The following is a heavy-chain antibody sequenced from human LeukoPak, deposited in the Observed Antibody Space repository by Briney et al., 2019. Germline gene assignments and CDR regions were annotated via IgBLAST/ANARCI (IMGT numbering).Heavy chain of an antibody. CDR2: INPSGAYT. J-gene: IGHJ4*02. Sequence: ASVKVSCKASGYIFSDYYLHWVRQAPGQGFEWMGIINPSGAYTNYAQQFQVRVTMTRYISTSTVYMELSSLRSEDTAVYYCAREIGPRQLHLWGSAFDYWGQGTLVTVSS. V-gene: IGHV1-46*01. CDR3: AREIGPRQLHLWGSAFDY. CDR1: GYIFSDYY. D-gene: IGHD5-18*01.